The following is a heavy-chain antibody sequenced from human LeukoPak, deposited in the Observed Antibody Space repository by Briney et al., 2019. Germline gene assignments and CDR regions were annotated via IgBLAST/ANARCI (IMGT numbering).Heavy chain of an antibody. D-gene: IGHD3-22*01. Sequence: PSETLSLTCTDSGGSISSYYWSWIRQPPGKGLEWFGCIHYSGSTNYNPSLKSRVTISVDTSKNQFSLKLSSVTAADTAVYYCARVRDRSSYFYDLDYWGQGTLVTVSS. V-gene: IGHV4-59*01. CDR1: GGSISSYY. J-gene: IGHJ4*02. CDR2: IHYSGST. CDR3: ARVRDRSSYFYDLDY.